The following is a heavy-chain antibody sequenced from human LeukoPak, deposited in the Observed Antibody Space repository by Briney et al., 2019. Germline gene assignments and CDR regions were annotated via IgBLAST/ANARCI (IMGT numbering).Heavy chain of an antibody. CDR3: ARATERVLLWFGKKYYFDY. J-gene: IGHJ4*02. Sequence: AASVKVSCKASGYTFTSYDINWVRQATGQGLEWMGWMNPNSGNTGYPQKFQGRVTMTRNTSISTAYMELSSLRSEDTAVYYCARATERVLLWFGKKYYFDYWGQGTLVTVSS. D-gene: IGHD3-10*01. CDR1: GYTFTSYD. V-gene: IGHV1-8*01. CDR2: MNPNSGNT.